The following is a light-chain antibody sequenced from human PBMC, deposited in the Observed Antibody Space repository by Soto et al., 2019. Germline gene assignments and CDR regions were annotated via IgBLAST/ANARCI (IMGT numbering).Light chain of an antibody. Sequence: QSVLTQPASVSGSPGQSITISCTGTSSDVGTYNYVSWYQQHPGKAPKLLISEVSDRPSGVSNRFSGSKSGNTASMTISGLQAEDEADYYCLSYTTSSTLGFGTGTKLTVL. CDR2: EVS. J-gene: IGLJ1*01. CDR1: SSDVGTYNY. V-gene: IGLV2-14*01. CDR3: LSYTTSSTLG.